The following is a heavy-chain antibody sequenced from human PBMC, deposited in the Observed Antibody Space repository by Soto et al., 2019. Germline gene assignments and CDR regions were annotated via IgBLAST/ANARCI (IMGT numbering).Heavy chain of an antibody. CDR3: AKDGSEAVAANYYYYYYGMDV. J-gene: IGHJ6*02. V-gene: IGHV3-30*18. Sequence: GGSLRLSCAASGFTFSSYGMHWVRQAPGKGLEWVAVISYDGSNKYYADSVKGRFTISRDNSKNTLYLQMNSLRAEDTAVYYCAKDGSEAVAANYYYYYYGMDVWGQGTTVTVSS. CDR1: GFTFSSYG. D-gene: IGHD6-19*01. CDR2: ISYDGSNK.